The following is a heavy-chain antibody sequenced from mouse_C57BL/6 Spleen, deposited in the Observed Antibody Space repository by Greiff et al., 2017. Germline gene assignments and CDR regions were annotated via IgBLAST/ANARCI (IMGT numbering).Heavy chain of an antibody. V-gene: IGHV5-6*01. J-gene: IGHJ3*01. CDR2: ISSGGSYT. D-gene: IGHD1-1*01. CDR1: GFTFSSYG. Sequence: EVKLVESGGDLVKPGGSLKLSCAASGFTFSSYGMSWVRQTPDKRLEWVGTISSGGSYTYYPDSVKGGLTISRDNAKNTLYLQMSSLTSEDTAMYYCADYCGSCSFAYWGQGTLVTVSA. CDR3: ADYCGSCSFAY.